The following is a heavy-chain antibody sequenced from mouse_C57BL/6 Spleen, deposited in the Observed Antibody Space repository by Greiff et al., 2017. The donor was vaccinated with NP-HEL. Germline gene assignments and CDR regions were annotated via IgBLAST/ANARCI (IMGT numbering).Heavy chain of an antibody. J-gene: IGHJ4*01. V-gene: IGHV2-6-1*01. CDR3: ARQRYGSSLTMDY. D-gene: IGHD1-1*01. CDR2: IWSDGST. Sequence: VQLKESGPGLVAPSQSLSITCTVSGFSLTSYGVHWVRQPPGKGLEWLVVIWSDGSTTYNSALKSRLSISKDNSESQVFLKMNSLQTDDTAMYYCARQRYGSSLTMDYWGQGTSVTVSS. CDR1: GFSLTSYG.